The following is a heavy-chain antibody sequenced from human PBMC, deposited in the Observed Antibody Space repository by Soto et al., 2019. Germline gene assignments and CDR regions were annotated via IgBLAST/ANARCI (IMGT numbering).Heavy chain of an antibody. J-gene: IGHJ4*02. CDR1: GYSFASHW. Sequence: GESLKISCKGSGYSFASHWVAWVRQMPEKGLEWIGTIYPGDSDTKYSSAFRGHVTISADTSVSTAYLQWRSLEATDSAIYYCARYSGSYWHYLDFWGQGTLVTVSS. CDR2: IYPGDSDT. CDR3: ARYSGSYWHYLDF. V-gene: IGHV5-51*01. D-gene: IGHD1-26*01.